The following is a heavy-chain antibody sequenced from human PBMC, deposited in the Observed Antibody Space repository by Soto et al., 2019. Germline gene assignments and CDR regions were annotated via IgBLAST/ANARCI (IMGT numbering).Heavy chain of an antibody. Sequence: ASVKVSCKASGYTFTSYGISWVRQAPGQGLEWMGWISAYNGNTNYAQKLQGRVTMTTDTSTSTAYMELRSLRSDDTAVYYCARRPPLESVWGSYRDKGGWFDPWGQGTLVTVSS. CDR1: GYTFTSYG. CDR2: ISAYNGNT. D-gene: IGHD3-16*02. J-gene: IGHJ5*02. V-gene: IGHV1-18*01. CDR3: ARRPPLESVWGSYRDKGGWFDP.